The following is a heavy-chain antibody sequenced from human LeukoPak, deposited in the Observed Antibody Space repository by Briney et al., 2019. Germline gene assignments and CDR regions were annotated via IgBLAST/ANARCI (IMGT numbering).Heavy chain of an antibody. CDR1: GGSISSYY. J-gene: IGHJ6*02. CDR3: ARGDFSGSGTYYNRDYYGMDV. CDR2: VYTSGST. Sequence: SETLSLTCTVSGGSISSYYWSWIRQPAGKGLEWIGRVYTSGSTNYNLSLKSRVTMSVDTSKNQFSLKLSSVTAADTAVYYCARGDFSGSGTYYNRDYYGMDVWGQGTTVTVSS. D-gene: IGHD3-10*01. V-gene: IGHV4-4*07.